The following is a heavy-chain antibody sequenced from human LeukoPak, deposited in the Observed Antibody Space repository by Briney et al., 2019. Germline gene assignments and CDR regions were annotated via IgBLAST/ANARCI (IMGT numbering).Heavy chain of an antibody. J-gene: IGHJ4*02. V-gene: IGHV7-4-1*02. CDR2: INMNTGNP. CDR1: GYTFTRYP. CDR3: AIRYCSSTSCYLDY. Sequence: GASVKVSCKASGYTFTRYPMNWMRQAPGQGLEWMGWINMNTGNPTYAQGFTGRFVFSLDTSVSTAYLQISSLKAEDTAVYYCAIRYCSSTSCYLDYWGQGTLVTVSS. D-gene: IGHD2-2*01.